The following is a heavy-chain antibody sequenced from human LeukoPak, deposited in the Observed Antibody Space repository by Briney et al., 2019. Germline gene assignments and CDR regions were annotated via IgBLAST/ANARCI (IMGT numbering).Heavy chain of an antibody. D-gene: IGHD2-15*01. V-gene: IGHV4-59*12. CDR1: GGSMTTYY. CDR2: ISYNGNS. Sequence: PSETLSLTCIVSGGSMTTYYWTWIRQPPGKGLEWIGYISYNGNSNYNPSLKSRVTISVDTSKNQFSLKLSSVTAADTAVYYCARRSGPYYFDYWGQGTLVTVSS. CDR3: ARRSGPYYFDY. J-gene: IGHJ4*02.